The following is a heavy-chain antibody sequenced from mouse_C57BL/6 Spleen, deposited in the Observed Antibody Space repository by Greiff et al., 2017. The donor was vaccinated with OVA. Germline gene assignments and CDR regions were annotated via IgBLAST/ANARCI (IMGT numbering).Heavy chain of an antibody. CDR2: IWRGGST. V-gene: IGHV2-2*01. D-gene: IGHD1-1*01. CDR3: ARMSTVVATGAMDY. Sequence: VQLKESGPGLVQPSQSLSITCTVSGFSLTSYGVHWVRQSPGKGLEWLGVIWRGGSTDYNAAFISRLSISKDNSKSQVFFKMNSLQADDTAIYYCARMSTVVATGAMDYWGQGTSVTVSS. J-gene: IGHJ4*01. CDR1: GFSLTSYG.